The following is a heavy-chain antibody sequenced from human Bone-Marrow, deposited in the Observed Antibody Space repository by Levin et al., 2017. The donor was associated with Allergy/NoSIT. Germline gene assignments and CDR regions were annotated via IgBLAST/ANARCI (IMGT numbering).Heavy chain of an antibody. CDR2: IVGDGDTT. V-gene: IGHV3-23*01. CDR3: VKDCENWGSYRRTFDI. J-gene: IGHJ3*02. CDR1: GFNPSDYA. Sequence: PGGSLRLSCAASGFNPSDYAMTWVRQAPGKGLEWVSAIVGDGDTTYYADSVKGRFTISRDNSKNTLFLQMNSLRAEDTALYYCVKDCENWGSYRRTFDIWGQGTMVTVSS. D-gene: IGHD7-27*01.